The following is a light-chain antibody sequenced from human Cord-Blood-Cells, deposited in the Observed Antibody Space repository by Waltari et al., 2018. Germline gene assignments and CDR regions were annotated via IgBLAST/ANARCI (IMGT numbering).Light chain of an antibody. CDR2: AAS. J-gene: IGKJ4*01. V-gene: IGKV1-39*01. Sequence: DIPLTQSPSSLSASVGHRVTITCRASQSISNYLNWYQQKPGTARNLLIYAASRLQSGVPSMFSGSGSGTDFTLTISILQPEDFATYYCQQGYSTLTFGGGTKVEIK. CDR1: QSISNY. CDR3: QQGYSTLT.